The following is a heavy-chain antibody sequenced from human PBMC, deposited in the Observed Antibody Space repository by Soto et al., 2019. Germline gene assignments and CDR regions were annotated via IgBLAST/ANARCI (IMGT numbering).Heavy chain of an antibody. CDR1: GYTFTGYY. CDR3: ATNQAYGRAEYGMDV. V-gene: IGHV1-24*01. J-gene: IGHJ6*02. Sequence: GASVKVSCKASGYTFTGYYMHWVRQAPGKGLEWMGGFDPEDGETIYAQKFQGRVTMTEDTSTDTAYMELSSLRSEDTAVYYCATNQAYGRAEYGMDVWGQGTTVTVSS. CDR2: FDPEDGET. D-gene: IGHD4-17*01.